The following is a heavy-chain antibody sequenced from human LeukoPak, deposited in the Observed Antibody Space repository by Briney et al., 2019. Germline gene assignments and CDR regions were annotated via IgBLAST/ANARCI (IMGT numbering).Heavy chain of an antibody. CDR2: ISYDGSNK. CDR1: GFTFSSYG. Sequence: GGSLRLSCAASGFTFSSYGMHWVRRAPGKGLEWVAVISYDGSNKYYADSVKGRFTISRDNSKNTLYLQMNSLRAEDTAVYYCANTNSLGSGWYEVDYWGQGTLVTVSS. CDR3: ANTNSLGSGWYEVDY. J-gene: IGHJ4*02. D-gene: IGHD6-19*01. V-gene: IGHV3-30*18.